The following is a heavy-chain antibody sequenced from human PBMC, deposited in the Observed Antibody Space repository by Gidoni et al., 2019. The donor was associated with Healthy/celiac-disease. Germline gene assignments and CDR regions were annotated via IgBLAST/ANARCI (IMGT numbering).Heavy chain of an antibody. CDR3: ARDFMVSSGWYNLLAYFDL. D-gene: IGHD6-19*01. J-gene: IGHJ2*01. CDR1: GFTFSSYS. Sequence: EVQLVESGGGLVKPGGSLRLSCAASGFTFSSYSMNWFRQAPGKGLEWVSSISSSSSYIYYADSVKGRFTISRDNAKNSLYLQMNSPRAEDTAVYYCARDFMVSSGWYNLLAYFDLWGRGTLVTVSS. V-gene: IGHV3-21*01. CDR2: ISSSSSYI.